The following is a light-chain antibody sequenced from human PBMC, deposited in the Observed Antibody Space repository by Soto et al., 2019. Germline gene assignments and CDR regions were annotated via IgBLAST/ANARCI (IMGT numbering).Light chain of an antibody. J-gene: IGKJ5*01. CDR3: MQNTHWPIT. CDR1: QIVVYSDGDTY. Sequence: VMMAQSPLSLPVTLGQPASICCMSIQIVVYSDGDTYLSWFQQRPGQSPRRLLSQVSNRDSGVPDRFSGSGSGTDFTLKISSVEADDVAVYYCMQNTHWPITFGQGTRL. V-gene: IGKV2-30*01. CDR2: QVS.